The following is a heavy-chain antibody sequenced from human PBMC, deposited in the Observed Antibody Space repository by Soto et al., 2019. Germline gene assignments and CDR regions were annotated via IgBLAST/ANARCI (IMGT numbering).Heavy chain of an antibody. J-gene: IGHJ6*02. CDR2: IYPGDSDT. V-gene: IGHV5-51*01. D-gene: IGHD2-2*01. CDR3: ARHNPASYYYYGMDV. CDR1: GYSFTSYW. Sequence: GESLKISCKGSGYSFTSYWIGWVRQMPGKGLEWMGIIYPGDSDTRYSPSFQGQVTISADKSISTAYLQWSSLKASDTAMYYCARHNPASYYYYGMDVWGQGTTVTVSS.